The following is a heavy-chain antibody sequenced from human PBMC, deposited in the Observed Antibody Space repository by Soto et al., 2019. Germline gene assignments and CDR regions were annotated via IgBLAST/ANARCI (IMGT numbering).Heavy chain of an antibody. CDR2: IYYSGST. Sequence: SETLSLTCTVSGGSISSYYWSWIRQPPGKGLEWIGYIYYSGSTNYNPSLKSRVTISVDTSKNQFSLKLSSVTAADTAVYYCASQGYCSGGSCYEFDYWGQGTLVTVSS. V-gene: IGHV4-59*08. D-gene: IGHD2-15*01. CDR1: GGSISSYY. J-gene: IGHJ4*02. CDR3: ASQGYCSGGSCYEFDY.